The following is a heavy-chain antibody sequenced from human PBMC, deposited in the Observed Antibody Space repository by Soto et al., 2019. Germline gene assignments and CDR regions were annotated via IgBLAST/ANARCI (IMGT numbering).Heavy chain of an antibody. CDR3: ARKIGYCSGGRCRPRGNWQDP. CDR1: GGSISSGGYS. D-gene: IGHD2-15*01. CDR2: IYHSGST. V-gene: IGHV4-30-2*01. J-gene: IGHJ5*02. Sequence: SENLSLTCAFSGGSISSGGYSWSWIRQPPGKGLEWIGYIYHSGSTYYNPSLKSRVTISVDRSKNQFSLKLSSVTAADTAVYYCARKIGYCSGGRCRPRGNWQDPWGKRTQVTVAS.